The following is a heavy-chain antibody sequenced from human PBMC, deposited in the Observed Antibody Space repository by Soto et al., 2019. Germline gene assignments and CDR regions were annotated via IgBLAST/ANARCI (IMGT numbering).Heavy chain of an antibody. CDR3: ATSRTSIAVAGETEYYFDY. J-gene: IGHJ4*02. Sequence: SGKVSFKTASYTFTDFYMRWGRQAPGQGLEWMGWINPNSGGTKYAQNFQGWVTMTRDTSISTAYMELSRLRSDDTAVYYCATSRTSIAVAGETEYYFDYWGQGTLVTVSS. D-gene: IGHD6-19*01. CDR1: SYTFTDFY. V-gene: IGHV1-2*04. CDR2: INPNSGGT.